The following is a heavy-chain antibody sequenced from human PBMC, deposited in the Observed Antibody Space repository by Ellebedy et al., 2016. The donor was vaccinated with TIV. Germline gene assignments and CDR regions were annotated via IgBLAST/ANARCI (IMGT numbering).Heavy chain of an antibody. CDR2: IFGSGST. D-gene: IGHD3-3*01. V-gene: IGHV4-59*01. Sequence: MPSETLSLTCSVSGDSIGSSYWNWIRQPPGNGLEWIGYIFGSGSTIYNPSLRNRVSISLDRSQKQVSLNLTSVTAADSAVYFCARSSISVFGVTDAFDIWGQGTSVTVSS. CDR3: ARSSISVFGVTDAFDI. CDR1: GDSIGSSY. J-gene: IGHJ3*02.